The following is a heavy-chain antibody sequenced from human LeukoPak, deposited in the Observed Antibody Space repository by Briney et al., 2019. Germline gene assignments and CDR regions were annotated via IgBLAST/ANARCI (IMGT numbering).Heavy chain of an antibody. Sequence: SETLSLTCTVSGGSISSYYWSWIRQPPGKGLEWIGYIYYSGSTKYNPSLKSRVTISVDTSKNQFSLKLSSVTAADTAVYYCASWGDSGYDSFDYWGQGTLVTVSS. CDR1: GGSISSYY. V-gene: IGHV4-59*01. CDR2: IYYSGST. CDR3: ASWGDSGYDSFDY. J-gene: IGHJ4*02. D-gene: IGHD5-12*01.